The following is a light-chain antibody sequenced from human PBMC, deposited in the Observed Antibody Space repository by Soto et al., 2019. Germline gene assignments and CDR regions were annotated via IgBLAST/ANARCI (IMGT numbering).Light chain of an antibody. CDR1: QSISTG. Sequence: DIQMTQSPSTLSASVGDRVTVTCRASQSISTGLAWYQRKPGKAPKILIYKASILESGVPSRFSGSGSGTEFTLTISSLQPDDFSTYYCQQYNTYSLTFGGGTKVEIK. CDR3: QQYNTYSLT. CDR2: KAS. V-gene: IGKV1-5*03. J-gene: IGKJ4*01.